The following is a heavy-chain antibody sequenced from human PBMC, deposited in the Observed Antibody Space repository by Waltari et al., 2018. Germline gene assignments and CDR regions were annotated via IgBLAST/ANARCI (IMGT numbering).Heavy chain of an antibody. CDR2: ILDDGSNK. CDR3: AKDGLRWDSSGYYQGDFDY. Sequence: QVQLVESGGGVVQPGGSLRLSCAASGFTFSSYGMHWVRQAPGTGLEWVVLILDDGSNKYYAGSVKGRFTISRDNSKNTLYLQMNSLRAEDTAVYYCAKDGLRWDSSGYYQGDFDYWGQGTLVTVSS. J-gene: IGHJ4*02. D-gene: IGHD3-22*01. CDR1: GFTFSSYG. V-gene: IGHV3-30*02.